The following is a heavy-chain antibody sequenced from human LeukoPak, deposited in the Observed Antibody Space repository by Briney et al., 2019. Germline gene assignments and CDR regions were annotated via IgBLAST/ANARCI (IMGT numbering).Heavy chain of an antibody. Sequence: ASVKVSCTSSGYTFTHYYIHWVRQAPGQGRERMGWINPNSGGTNYAQKFQGRVTMTRDTSISTAYMEVSRLRSDDTAVDYCARDRSRYGSGKDYMDVWGKGTTVTVSS. CDR2: INPNSGGT. J-gene: IGHJ6*03. CDR1: GYTFTHYY. D-gene: IGHD3-10*01. CDR3: ARDRSRYGSGKDYMDV. V-gene: IGHV1-2*02.